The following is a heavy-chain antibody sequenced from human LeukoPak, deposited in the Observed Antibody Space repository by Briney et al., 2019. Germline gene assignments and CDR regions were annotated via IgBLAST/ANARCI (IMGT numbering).Heavy chain of an antibody. CDR2: IYVTGT. CDR3: ARHIGGGIEDMDV. CDR1: GSSIGTYY. V-gene: IGHV4-59*08. Sequence: SETLSLTCTVSGSSIGTYYWSWIRQSPGKGLEWIGYIYVTGTRYNPYLQSRVTISVDRSRNQFFLKMSSVTAADTAVYYCARHIGGGIEDMDVWGKGTKVIVSS. J-gene: IGHJ6*03. D-gene: IGHD3-16*02.